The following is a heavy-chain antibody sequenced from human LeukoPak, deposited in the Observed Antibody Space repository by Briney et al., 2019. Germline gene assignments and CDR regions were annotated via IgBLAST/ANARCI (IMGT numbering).Heavy chain of an antibody. CDR2: IWYDGGNK. CDR1: GFTFSSYG. Sequence: GRSLRLSCAASGFTFSSYGMHWVRQAPDKGLEWVAIIWYDGGNKYCADSVKGRFTISRDNSRNTLYLQMNSLRAEDTAVYYCARGGRDGYNYFDYWGQGTLVTVSS. V-gene: IGHV3-33*01. CDR3: ARGGRDGYNYFDY. D-gene: IGHD5-24*01. J-gene: IGHJ4*02.